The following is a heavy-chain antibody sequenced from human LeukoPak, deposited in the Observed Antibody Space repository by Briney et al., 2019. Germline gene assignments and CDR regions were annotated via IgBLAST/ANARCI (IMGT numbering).Heavy chain of an antibody. D-gene: IGHD6-13*01. CDR2: IYSGGST. Sequence: PGGSLRLSCAASEFTVSSNYMNWVRQAPGKGLEWVSVIYSGGSTYYADSVKGRFTISRDNSKNTLYLQMNSLRADDTAVYYCAGGARRQQPFDYWGQGTLVTVSS. CDR3: AGGARRQQPFDY. J-gene: IGHJ4*02. V-gene: IGHV3-66*01. CDR1: EFTVSSNY.